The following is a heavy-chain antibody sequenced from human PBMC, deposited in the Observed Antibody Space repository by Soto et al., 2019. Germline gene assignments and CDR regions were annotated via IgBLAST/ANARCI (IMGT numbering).Heavy chain of an antibody. CDR1: GDSVSSNSAT. J-gene: IGHJ4*02. Sequence: SQTLSLTCDISGDSVSSNSATWNWIRQSPSRGLEWLGRTYYRSKWYNDYAVSVRGRITINPDTSKNQFSLEVNSVTPEDTAVYYCARTRGSYDLFDYWGQGSPVTVSS. CDR2: TYYRSKWYN. V-gene: IGHV6-1*01. D-gene: IGHD1-26*01. CDR3: ARTRGSYDLFDY.